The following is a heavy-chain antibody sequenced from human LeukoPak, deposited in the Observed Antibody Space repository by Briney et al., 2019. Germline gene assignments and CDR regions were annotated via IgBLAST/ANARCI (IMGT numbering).Heavy chain of an antibody. CDR3: ARDGQWLGDYYYYYMDV. Sequence: SETLSLTCTVSGGSISTYYWSWIRQPPGKGLEWIGEINHSGSTNYNPSLKSRVTISVDTSKNQFSLKLSSVTAADTAVYYCARDGQWLGDYYYYYMDVWGKGTTVTVSS. J-gene: IGHJ6*03. V-gene: IGHV4-34*01. CDR2: INHSGST. D-gene: IGHD6-19*01. CDR1: GGSISTYY.